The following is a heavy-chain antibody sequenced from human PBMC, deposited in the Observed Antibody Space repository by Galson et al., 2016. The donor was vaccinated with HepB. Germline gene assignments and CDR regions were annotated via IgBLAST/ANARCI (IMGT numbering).Heavy chain of an antibody. CDR3: ARPRSSGRSSYFDS. CDR1: GFMFGSFA. V-gene: IGHV3-30*04. Sequence: SLRLSCAASGFMFGSFAMHWVRQAPGKGLEWVAVTSSDGKIKNYAESVKGRFTVSRDDSSSTLYLQMNSLRPADTAVYYCARPRSSGRSSYFDSWGQGTLVTVSS. J-gene: IGHJ4*02. CDR2: TSSDGKIK. D-gene: IGHD3-22*01.